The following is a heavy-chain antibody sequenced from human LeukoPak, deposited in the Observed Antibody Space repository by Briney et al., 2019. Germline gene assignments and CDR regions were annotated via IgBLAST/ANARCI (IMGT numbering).Heavy chain of an antibody. J-gene: IGHJ4*02. CDR3: AKDIMSDTAALFDY. Sequence: GGSLRLSCAASGFTFSSYAMSWVRQAPGKGLEWVPAISGSGGRTYYADSVKGRFTISRDNSKNTLYLQMNSLRAEDTAVYYCAKDIMSDTAALFDYWGQGTLVTVSS. CDR1: GFTFSSYA. V-gene: IGHV3-23*01. D-gene: IGHD2-21*02. CDR2: ISGSGGRT.